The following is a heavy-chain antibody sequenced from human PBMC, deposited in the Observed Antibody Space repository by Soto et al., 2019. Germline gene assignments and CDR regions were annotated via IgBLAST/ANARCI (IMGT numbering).Heavy chain of an antibody. V-gene: IGHV1-18*01. J-gene: IGHJ4*02. D-gene: IGHD3-10*01. CDR2: ISAYNGNT. CDR3: ASHFYGSGSYSFEY. Sequence: ASVKVSCKASGYTFTNYGITWVRQAPGQGLEWMGWISAYNGNTNYAQKLQGRVTMTTDTSTSTAYMELRSLRSDDTAVYYCASHFYGSGSYSFEYWGQGTLVTVSS. CDR1: GYTFTNYG.